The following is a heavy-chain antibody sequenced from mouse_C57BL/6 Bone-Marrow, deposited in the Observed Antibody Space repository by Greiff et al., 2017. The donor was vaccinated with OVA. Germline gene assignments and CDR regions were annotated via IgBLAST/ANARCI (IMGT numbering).Heavy chain of an antibody. D-gene: IGHD1-1*01. CDR1: GYTFTSYW. Sequence: QVQLQQPGAELVKPGASVKLSCKASGYTFTSYWMQWVKQRPGQGLEWIGEIDPSDSYTNYNQKFKGKATLTVDTSSSTAYMQLSSLTSEDSAVYYCAGSSPNYFDYWGQGTTLTVSS. CDR3: AGSSPNYFDY. CDR2: IDPSDSYT. J-gene: IGHJ2*01. V-gene: IGHV1-50*01.